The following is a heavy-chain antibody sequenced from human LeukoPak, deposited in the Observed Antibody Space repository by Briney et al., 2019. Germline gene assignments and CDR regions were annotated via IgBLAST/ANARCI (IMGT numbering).Heavy chain of an antibody. V-gene: IGHV3-74*01. CDR3: ARTNYYFDS. CDR2: ISGDGSNT. CDR1: GFTFSSYW. D-gene: IGHD1-1*01. J-gene: IGHJ4*02. Sequence: PGGSLRLSCAASGFTFSSYWMHWVRQAPGKGLVWVSRISGDGSNTHYADSVKGRFTISRDNAENTLYLQMNSLRAEDTALYYCARTNYYFDSWGQGSLVTVSS.